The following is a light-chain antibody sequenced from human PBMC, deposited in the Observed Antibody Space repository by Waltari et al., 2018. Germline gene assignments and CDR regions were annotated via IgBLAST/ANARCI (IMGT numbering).Light chain of an antibody. V-gene: IGLV3-27*01. CDR3: YSVSANSWV. CDR1: VLAKKY. J-gene: IGLJ3*02. Sequence: SYELTQPSSVSLSPGQTANITCSGNVLAKKYGRWPQQKPGQAPMLLIYRDNARPSGTPERFSGSSSGTTVTLTISGAHVEDEADYYCYSVSANSWVFGGGTRLTVL. CDR2: RDN.